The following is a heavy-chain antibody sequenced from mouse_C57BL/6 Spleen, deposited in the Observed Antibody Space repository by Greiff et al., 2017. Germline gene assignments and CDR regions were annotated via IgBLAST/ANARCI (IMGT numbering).Heavy chain of an antibody. V-gene: IGHV1-64*01. Sequence: VQLQQSGAELVKPGASVKLSCKASGYTFTSYWMHWVKQRPGQGLEWIGMIHPNSGSTNYNEKFKSKATLTVDKSSRTAYMQLSSLTSEDSAVYYCAREDYGSLDYWGQGTTLTVSS. J-gene: IGHJ2*01. CDR2: IHPNSGST. CDR3: AREDYGSLDY. CDR1: GYTFTSYW. D-gene: IGHD1-1*01.